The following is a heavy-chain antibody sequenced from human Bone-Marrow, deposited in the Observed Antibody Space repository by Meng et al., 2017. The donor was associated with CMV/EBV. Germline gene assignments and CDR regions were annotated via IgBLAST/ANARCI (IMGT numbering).Heavy chain of an antibody. CDR3: AKCSPGYSSSCPSDY. CDR1: GGSISSSSYY. Sequence: SETLSLTCTVSGGSISSSSYYWGWICQPPGKGPEWIGSIYYSGSTYYNPSLKSRVTISVDTSKNQFSLKLSSVTAADTAVYYCAKCSPGYSSSCPSDYWGQGTLVTVSS. J-gene: IGHJ4*02. D-gene: IGHD6-13*01. CDR2: IYYSGST. V-gene: IGHV4-39*01.